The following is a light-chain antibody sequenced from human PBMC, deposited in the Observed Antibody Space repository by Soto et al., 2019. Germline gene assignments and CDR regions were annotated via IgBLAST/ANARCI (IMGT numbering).Light chain of an antibody. Sequence: EIVLTQSPGTLSLSPGERATLSCRASQSVSSTYLAWYQQKPGQAPRLLMYGASNRATGIPDRFSGSGSGTDFTLTINRLEPEDFAVDFCQQYGRSPPFTFGQGTKVEIK. J-gene: IGKJ2*01. CDR1: QSVSSTY. CDR2: GAS. CDR3: QQYGRSPPFT. V-gene: IGKV3-20*01.